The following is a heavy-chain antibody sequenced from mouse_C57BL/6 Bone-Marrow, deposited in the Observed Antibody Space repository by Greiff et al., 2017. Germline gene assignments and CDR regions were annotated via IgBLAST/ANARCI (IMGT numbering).Heavy chain of an antibody. Sequence: QVQLKESGAELVRPGTSVTMSCKASGYTFTNSWIGWAKQRPGHGLEWIGDIFPGGGYTKYNEKVKGKVTLTSDKSSSTAYMQFSSLTSEDSAIYYCARLYPNYFDYWGQGTTLTVSS. V-gene: IGHV1-63*01. J-gene: IGHJ2*01. CDR2: IFPGGGYT. CDR3: ARLYPNYFDY. CDR1: GYTFTNSW. D-gene: IGHD2-12*01.